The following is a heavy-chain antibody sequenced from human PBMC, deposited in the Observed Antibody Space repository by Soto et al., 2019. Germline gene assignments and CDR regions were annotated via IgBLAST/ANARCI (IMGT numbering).Heavy chain of an antibody. CDR3: ARQGYDFWSGYSRFYYFDY. V-gene: IGHV4-39*01. D-gene: IGHD3-3*01. J-gene: IGHJ4*02. CDR1: GGSFSSSSYY. CDR2: IYYSGST. Sequence: SKTLSLTCTVSGGSFSSSSYYWGWIRQPPGKGLEWIGSIYYSGSTYYNPSLKSRVTISVDTSKNQFSLKLSSVTAADTAVYYCARQGYDFWSGYSRFYYFDYWGQGILVTVFS.